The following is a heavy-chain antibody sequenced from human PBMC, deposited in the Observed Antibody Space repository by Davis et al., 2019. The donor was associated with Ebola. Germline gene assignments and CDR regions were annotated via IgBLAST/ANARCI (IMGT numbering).Heavy chain of an antibody. CDR3: AKFWGAEYSSTWYYFHQ. J-gene: IGHJ4*02. Sequence: GESLKISCAASGFTFRAYAMSWVRQAPGKGLEWVAALSVTGGHSFYADSVKGRFTISRDNSKNTLFLQMNRLRGEDTAVYYCAKFWGAEYSSTWYYFHQWGQGTLVTVSS. V-gene: IGHV3-23*01. CDR2: LSVTGGHS. D-gene: IGHD6-13*01. CDR1: GFTFRAYA.